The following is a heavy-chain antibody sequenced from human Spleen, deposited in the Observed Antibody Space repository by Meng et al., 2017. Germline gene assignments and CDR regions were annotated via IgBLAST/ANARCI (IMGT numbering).Heavy chain of an antibody. D-gene: IGHD3-10*01. CDR3: AVYYYGSGSYLGFDY. J-gene: IGHJ4*02. V-gene: IGHV1-18*01. Sequence: QGQRVQSGAEVKKPGASVKVSCEASGYTPSSDGFSWVRQAPGQGLEWLGWINTYNGKTDYAQKFQGRVTITADESTSTAYMELSSLRSEDTAVYYCAVYYYGSGSYLGFDYWGQGTLVTVSS. CDR2: INTYNGKT. CDR1: GYTPSSDG.